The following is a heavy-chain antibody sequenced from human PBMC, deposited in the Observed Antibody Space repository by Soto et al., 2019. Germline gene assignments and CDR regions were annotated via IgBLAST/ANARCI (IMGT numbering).Heavy chain of an antibody. Sequence: ASVKVSCKASGYTFTSYALHWLRQAPRQRLEWMGWINAGNGNTKYSQKFPGRVTITRDKSASTTHMELSSLRSEDTAVYYCARDLGGLSNDTGSYSRDYWGGGALVSV. CDR1: GYTFTSYA. V-gene: IGHV1-3*01. CDR3: ARDLGGLSNDTGSYSRDY. D-gene: IGHD1-26*01. CDR2: INAGNGNT. J-gene: IGHJ4*02.